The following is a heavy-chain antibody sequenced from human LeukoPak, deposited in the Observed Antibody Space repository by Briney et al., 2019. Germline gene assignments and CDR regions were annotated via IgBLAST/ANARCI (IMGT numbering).Heavy chain of an antibody. D-gene: IGHD3-22*01. J-gene: IGHJ6*03. CDR1: GGSFSGYY. Sequence: NPSESLSLTCAVYGGSFSGYYWSWIRQPPGKGLEWIGEINHSGSTNYNPSLKSRVTISVDTYKNQFSLKLSSVTAADTAVYYCARARYYYDRSAYCWREGGTRSPTARNNYYMDVWVKGTTVTVSS. V-gene: IGHV4-34*01. CDR2: INHSGST. CDR3: ARARYYYDRSAYCWREGGTRSPTARNNYYMDV.